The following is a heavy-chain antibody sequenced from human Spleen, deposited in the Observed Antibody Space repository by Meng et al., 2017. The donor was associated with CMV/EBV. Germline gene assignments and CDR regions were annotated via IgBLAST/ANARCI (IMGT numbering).Heavy chain of an antibody. CDR1: FTFSSYS. V-gene: IGHV3-21*01. D-gene: IGHD2-2*02. Sequence: FTFSSYSMNCVRQAPGKGLEGVSSISSTGSYIYYADLVKGRFTISRDNAKNSLYLQMNSLRAEDTAVYFCARDLSDCVSGSCHKPRNWGQGTLVTVSS. CDR2: ISSTGSYI. J-gene: IGHJ4*02. CDR3: ARDLSDCVSGSCHKPRN.